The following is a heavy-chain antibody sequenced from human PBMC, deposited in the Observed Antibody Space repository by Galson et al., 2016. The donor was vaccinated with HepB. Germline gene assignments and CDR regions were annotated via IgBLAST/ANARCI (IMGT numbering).Heavy chain of an antibody. Sequence: QSGAEVKKPGESLRISCRASGYSFDNYWIAWVRQMPGKGLEWMGRTDPSDSDTNYSPFFQGHVSISSDKSTNSAYLHWSSLKASDTAVYYCARQPRYCRGVVCLHYFDHWGQGALVTVSS. D-gene: IGHD2-8*02. J-gene: IGHJ4*02. V-gene: IGHV5-10-1*01. CDR3: ARQPRYCRGVVCLHYFDH. CDR2: TDPSDSDT. CDR1: GYSFDNYW.